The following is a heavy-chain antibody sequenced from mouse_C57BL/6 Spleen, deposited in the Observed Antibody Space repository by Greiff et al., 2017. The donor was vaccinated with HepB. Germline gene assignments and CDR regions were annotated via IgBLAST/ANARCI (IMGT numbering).Heavy chain of an antibody. J-gene: IGHJ3*01. CDR3: ARSGDYGKEGAWFAY. CDR2: IYPGSGNT. D-gene: IGHD2-1*01. CDR1: GYTFTDYY. Sequence: QVQLKESGAELVRPGASVKLSCKASGYTFTDYYINWVKQRPGQGLEWIARIYPGSGNTYYNEKFKGKATLTAEKSSSTAYMQLSSLTSEDSAVYFCARSGDYGKEGAWFAYWGQGTLVTVSA. V-gene: IGHV1-76*01.